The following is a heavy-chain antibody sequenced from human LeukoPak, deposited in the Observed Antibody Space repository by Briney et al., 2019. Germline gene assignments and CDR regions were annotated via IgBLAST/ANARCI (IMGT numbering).Heavy chain of an antibody. CDR2: ISSIGGST. D-gene: IGHD4-23*01. CDR1: GFTFSSYP. Sequence: GGSLRLSCSASGFTFSSYPMHWVRQAPGKGLEYVSTISSIGGSTYHADPVKGRFTISRDNSKNTLYLQMSGLRTEDTAVYFCVKTTTVALDYWGQGTLVTVSS. CDR3: VKTTTVALDY. J-gene: IGHJ4*02. V-gene: IGHV3-64D*09.